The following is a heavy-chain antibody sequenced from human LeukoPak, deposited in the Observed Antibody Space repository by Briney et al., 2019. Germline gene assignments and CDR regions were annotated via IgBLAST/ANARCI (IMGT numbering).Heavy chain of an antibody. CDR3: ARAPRSWGFDY. Sequence: ASVKVSCKASGGTFSSYTFSWVRQAPGQGLEWMGGITPILGTTDYAQKFQGRVTITADEFTTTVYMELSSLRYEDTAMYYCARAPRSWGFDYWGQGTLVTVSS. V-gene: IGHV1-69*13. D-gene: IGHD7-27*01. J-gene: IGHJ4*02. CDR1: GGTFSSYT. CDR2: ITPILGTT.